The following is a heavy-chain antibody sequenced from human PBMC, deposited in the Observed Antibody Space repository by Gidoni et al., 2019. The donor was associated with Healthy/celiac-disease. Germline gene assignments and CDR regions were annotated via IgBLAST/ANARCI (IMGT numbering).Heavy chain of an antibody. CDR3: AREPYSYGYPSDYYGMDV. V-gene: IGHV3-30-3*01. Sequence: QVQLVESGGGVVQPGRSLRLSCAASGFTFSSYAMHWVRQAPGKGLEWVAVISYDGSNKYYADSVKGRFTISRDNSKNTLYLQMNSLRAEDTAVYYCAREPYSYGYPSDYYGMDVWGQGTTVTVSS. CDR1: GFTFSSYA. D-gene: IGHD5-18*01. CDR2: ISYDGSNK. J-gene: IGHJ6*02.